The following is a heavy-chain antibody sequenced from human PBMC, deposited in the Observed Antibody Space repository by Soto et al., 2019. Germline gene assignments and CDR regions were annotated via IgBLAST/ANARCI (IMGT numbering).Heavy chain of an antibody. CDR3: VSQRTTVPTQAYFDY. D-gene: IGHD4-17*01. CDR1: GGSVTNSSYY. Sequence: SETLSLTCTVSGGSVTNSSYYWGWIRRSPGKGLEWIGSVYYRGRSYSKSSVKSRVTISVDTSKNRFSLSLNSVTAPDTAVYFCVSQRTTVPTQAYFDYWGPGALVTVSS. CDR2: VYYRGRS. V-gene: IGHV4-39*01. J-gene: IGHJ4*02.